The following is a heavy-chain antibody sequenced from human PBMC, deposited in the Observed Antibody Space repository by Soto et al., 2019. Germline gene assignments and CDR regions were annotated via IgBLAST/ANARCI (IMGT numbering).Heavy chain of an antibody. Sequence: ASVKVSCKASGYTFTSYYMHWVRQAPGQGLEWMGVIEPSGGSKSYTQKFQDRITMTRDTSTSTVYMELSSLRSEDTAVYYCARSTMTFYYFDFWTQGTLVTVS. J-gene: IGHJ4*02. CDR3: ARSTMTFYYFDF. V-gene: IGHV1-46*01. CDR2: IEPSGGSK. CDR1: GYTFTSYY. D-gene: IGHD4-17*01.